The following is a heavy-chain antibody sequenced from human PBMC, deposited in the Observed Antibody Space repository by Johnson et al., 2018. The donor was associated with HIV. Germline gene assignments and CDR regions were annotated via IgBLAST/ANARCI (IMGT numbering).Heavy chain of an antibody. Sequence: VQLVESGGGLVQPGRSLRLSCAASGFTFDDYAMHWVRQAPGKGLEWVSGISWNSGSIDSADSVKGRFTISRDNAKNSLYLQMNSLRPEDTAWYYCAKERRGLDAFDIWGQGTVVTVSS. J-gene: IGHJ3*02. D-gene: IGHD5-12*01. CDR2: ISWNSGSI. V-gene: IGHV3-9*01. CDR3: AKERRGLDAFDI. CDR1: GFTFDDYA.